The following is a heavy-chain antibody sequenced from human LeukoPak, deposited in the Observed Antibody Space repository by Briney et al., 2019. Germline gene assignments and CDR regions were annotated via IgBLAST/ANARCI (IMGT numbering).Heavy chain of an antibody. V-gene: IGHV1-3*01. CDR3: ARMEYRLLNNWFDP. D-gene: IGHD2-2*01. Sequence: ASVKVSCTASGYTFTSYAMHWVRHPPGQRLEWMGWINAGNGNTKYSQKFQGRVTITRDTSASTAYMELSSLRSEDTAVYYCARMEYRLLNNWFDPWGQGTLVTVSS. J-gene: IGHJ5*02. CDR1: GYTFTSYA. CDR2: INAGNGNT.